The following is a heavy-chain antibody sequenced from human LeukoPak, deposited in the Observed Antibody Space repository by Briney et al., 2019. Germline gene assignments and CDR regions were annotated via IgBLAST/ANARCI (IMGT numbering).Heavy chain of an antibody. D-gene: IGHD4-23*01. V-gene: IGHV4-4*07. CDR3: ARAPPSILTVVTPGLEFDY. CDR1: GGSISSYY. Sequence: SETLSLTCTVSGGSISSYYWSWIRQPAGKGLEWIGRIYTSGSTYYNPSLKSRVTISVDTSKNQFSLKLSSVTAADTAVYYCARAPPSILTVVTPGLEFDYWGQGTLVTVSS. J-gene: IGHJ4*02. CDR2: IYTSGST.